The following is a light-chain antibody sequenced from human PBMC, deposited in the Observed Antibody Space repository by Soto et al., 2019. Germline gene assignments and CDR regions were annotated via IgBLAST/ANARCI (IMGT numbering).Light chain of an antibody. J-gene: IGKJ1*01. V-gene: IGKV3-20*01. CDR3: QHYNSYSEA. CDR1: QSVSSGY. Sequence: EIFLTQSPDTLSLSPWERATLSCRASQSVSSGYVAWFQQKPGQAPRVVIYGASSRATGIPDRFRGSGSETEFTLTISSLQPDDFATYYCQHYNSYSEAFGQGTKVDIK. CDR2: GAS.